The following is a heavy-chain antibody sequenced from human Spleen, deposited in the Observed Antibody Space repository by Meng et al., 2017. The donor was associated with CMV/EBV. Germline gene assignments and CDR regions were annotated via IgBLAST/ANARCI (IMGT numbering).Heavy chain of an antibody. Sequence: SVKVSCKGSGVNIYSGSAVNSYSISWVRQAPGQGLEWLGEIIPVLGVTKFAQKLQGRVTITADKSTSTAYMELSSLTSEDTAVYYCGRVLVFYYAMDVWGQGTLVTVSS. J-gene: IGHJ6*02. CDR3: GRVLVFYYAMDV. CDR2: IIPVLGVT. D-gene: IGHD3-3*01. CDR1: GVNIYSGSAVNSYS. V-gene: IGHV1-69*10.